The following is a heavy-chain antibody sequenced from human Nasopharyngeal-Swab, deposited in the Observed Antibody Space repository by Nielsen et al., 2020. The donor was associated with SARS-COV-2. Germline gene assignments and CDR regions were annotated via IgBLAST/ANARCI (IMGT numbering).Heavy chain of an antibody. V-gene: IGHV4-34*01. Sequence: SETLSLTCAVYGGSFSGYYWSWIRQPPGKGLEWIGEINHSGSTNYNPSLKSRVTISVDTSKNQFSLKLSSVTAADTAVYYCAQYYGSGSIQYWGQRTLVTVSS. CDR1: GGSFSGYY. CDR2: INHSGST. D-gene: IGHD3-10*01. CDR3: AQYYGSGSIQY. J-gene: IGHJ4*02.